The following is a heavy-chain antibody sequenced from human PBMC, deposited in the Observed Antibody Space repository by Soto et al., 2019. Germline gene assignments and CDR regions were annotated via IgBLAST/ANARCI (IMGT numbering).Heavy chain of an antibody. J-gene: IGHJ1*01. CDR3: AREENCSDGVCYSEYCQR. V-gene: IGHV1-46*01. CDR2: VNPSGGST. CDR1: GYIFTAYS. D-gene: IGHD2-15*01. Sequence: QVQLVQSGAEVKKPGASVKVSCKASGYIFTAYSMHWVRQAPGQGLEWMGVVNPSGGSTNYAQRFQGIITKCRDTSTSTVYMDLKFLTSEDTAVYYCAREENCSDGVCYSEYCQRWGQGTLVTVSS.